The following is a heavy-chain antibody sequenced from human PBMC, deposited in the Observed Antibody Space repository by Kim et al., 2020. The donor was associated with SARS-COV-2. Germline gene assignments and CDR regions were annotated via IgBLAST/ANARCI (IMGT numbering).Heavy chain of an antibody. Sequence: GGSLRLSCAASGFTFTTYNMNWVRQAPGKGLEWISYISVTDAIYYADSVKGRFTISRDYAKNSLDLQMNSLRDADTAVYYCARDWNWGIDVWGQGTLVTV. CDR1: GFTFTTYN. V-gene: IGHV3-48*02. J-gene: IGHJ4*02. CDR3: ARDWNWGIDV. CDR2: ISVTDAI. D-gene: IGHD7-27*01.